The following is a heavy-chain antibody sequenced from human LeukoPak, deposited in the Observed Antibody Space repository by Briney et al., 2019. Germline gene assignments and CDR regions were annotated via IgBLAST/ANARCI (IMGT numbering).Heavy chain of an antibody. J-gene: IGHJ6*03. CDR2: ISTYSDNA. CDR3: ARVVGLTGYSSSWYSGYYYYMDV. Sequence: ASVKVSCKASGYTFTAYGFTWVRQAPGQGLEWMGWISTYSDNANYAQKFQDRVTITADKSTSTAYMELSSLRSEDTAVYYCARVVGLTGYSSSWYSGYYYYMDVWGKGTTVTVSS. CDR1: GYTFTAYG. D-gene: IGHD6-13*01. V-gene: IGHV1-18*01.